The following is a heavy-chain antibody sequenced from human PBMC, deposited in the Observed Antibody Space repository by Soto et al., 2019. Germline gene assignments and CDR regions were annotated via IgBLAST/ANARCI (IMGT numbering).Heavy chain of an antibody. CDR1: GFTFSDDV. J-gene: IGHJ6*02. D-gene: IGHD3-22*01. Sequence: PGGSLRLSCAASGFTFSDDVMNWVRQAPGKGLEWVAIISYEGGNKYYADSVKGRFTISRDNSRNTLYLEMHSLRPEDTALYYCARDLSDYYDNTGHYSGRYGMDVWGQGTTVTVSS. V-gene: IGHV3-30*04. CDR3: ARDLSDYYDNTGHYSGRYGMDV. CDR2: ISYEGGNK.